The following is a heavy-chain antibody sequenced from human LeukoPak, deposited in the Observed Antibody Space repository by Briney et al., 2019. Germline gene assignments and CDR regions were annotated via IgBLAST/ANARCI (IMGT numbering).Heavy chain of an antibody. V-gene: IGHV3-30*03. D-gene: IGHD3-22*01. CDR2: ISYDGSDK. J-gene: IGHJ4*02. Sequence: GGSLRLSCAASGFTFSSYAMSWVRQAPGKGLEWVAVISYDGSDKHYADPVKGRFTISRDNSKNTLYLQMNSLRAEDTAVYYCAREGSSGYYPYWGQGILVTVSS. CDR1: GFTFSSYA. CDR3: AREGSSGYYPY.